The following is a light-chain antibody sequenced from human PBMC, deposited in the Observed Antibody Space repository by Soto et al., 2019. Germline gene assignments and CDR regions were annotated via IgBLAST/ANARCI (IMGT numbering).Light chain of an antibody. CDR1: SSDVGGYNY. CDR2: DVT. V-gene: IGLV2-14*01. Sequence: QSALTQPASVSGSPGQSITISCTGTSSDVGGYNYVSWYQQHPGKAPRFVIYDVTNRPSGVSNRFSGSKSGNTASLTISGSQAEDEADYYCSSDTTSNTRQVVFGTGTKLTVL. J-gene: IGLJ1*01. CDR3: SSDTTSNTRQVV.